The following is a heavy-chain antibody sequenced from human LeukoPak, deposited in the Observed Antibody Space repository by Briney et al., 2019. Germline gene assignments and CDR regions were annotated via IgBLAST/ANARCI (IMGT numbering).Heavy chain of an antibody. D-gene: IGHD3-22*01. CDR3: VKDRHGHYTFDY. CDR2: IGDDGRNK. J-gene: IGHJ4*02. CDR1: GFTFNSCG. Sequence: GGSLRLSCAASGFTFNSCGLHWVRQAPGKGLEWVAVIGDDGRNKRYGDSVKGRFTISRDNSKNTVYLQMNSLRAEDTAVYYCVKDRHGHYTFDYWGQGTLVTVSS. V-gene: IGHV3-30*02.